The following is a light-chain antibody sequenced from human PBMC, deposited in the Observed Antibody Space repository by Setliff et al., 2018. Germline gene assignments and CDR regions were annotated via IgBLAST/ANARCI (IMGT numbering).Light chain of an antibody. V-gene: IGLV2-8*01. CDR2: EVS. CDR1: NSDVGGYSY. Sequence: QSVLTQPPSASGSPGQSVTISCTGTNSDVGGYSYVSWYQQRPGKAPKLLIYEVSKRPSGVPDRFSGPKSGNTASLTVSGLQAEDEADYYCSSYGGDNNFVFGTGTKVTVL. CDR3: SSYGGDNNFV. J-gene: IGLJ1*01.